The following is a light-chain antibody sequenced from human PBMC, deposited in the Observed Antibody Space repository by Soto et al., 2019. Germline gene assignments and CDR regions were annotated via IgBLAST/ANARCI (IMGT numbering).Light chain of an antibody. Sequence: QSALTQPASVSGSPGQSITISCTGTSSDVGGYNYVSWYQQHPGKAPKLMIWDVYNRPSGVSHRFSGSKSGNTASLTIFGLQAEYEADYYCSSYTNSSSYVFGSGTKVTVL. J-gene: IGLJ1*01. V-gene: IGLV2-14*01. CDR1: SSDVGGYNY. CDR3: SSYTNSSSYV. CDR2: DVY.